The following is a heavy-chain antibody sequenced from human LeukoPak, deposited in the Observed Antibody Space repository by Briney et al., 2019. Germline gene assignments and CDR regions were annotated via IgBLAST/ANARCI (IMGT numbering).Heavy chain of an antibody. J-gene: IGHJ4*02. V-gene: IGHV4-34*01. CDR3: VRHGRADIAAAAFIYFDY. CDR1: GGSFSGYY. D-gene: IGHD6-13*01. Sequence: SETLSLTCAVYGGSFSGYYWSWIRQPPGKGLELIGEINHSGSTNYNPSLKSRVTISVDTSKNQFSLKLSSVTAADTAVYYCVRHGRADIAAAAFIYFDYWGQGTLVTVSS. CDR2: INHSGST.